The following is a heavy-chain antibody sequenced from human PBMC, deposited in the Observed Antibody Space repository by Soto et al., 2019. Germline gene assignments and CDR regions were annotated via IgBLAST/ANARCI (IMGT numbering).Heavy chain of an antibody. J-gene: IGHJ6*03. V-gene: IGHV4-39*01. CDR2: IYYSGST. CDR3: VRHHCSSTSCYPYYYYYYMDV. CDR1: GGSISSSSYY. D-gene: IGHD2-2*01. Sequence: QLQLQESGPGLVKPSETLSLTCTVSGGSISSSSYYWGWIRQPPGKGLEWIGSIYYSGSTYYNPSLKRRVTISVDTSKNQFSLKLSSVTAADTAVYYCVRHHCSSTSCYPYYYYYYMDVWGKGTTVTVSS.